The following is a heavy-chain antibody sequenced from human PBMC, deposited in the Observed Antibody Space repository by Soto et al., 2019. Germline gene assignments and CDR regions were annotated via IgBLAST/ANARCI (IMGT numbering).Heavy chain of an antibody. Sequence: GESLRTSCRGSEYSFNIYWISSESQLHGKRVERMGRIDPRDSHTNYSPSFQGHVTISSDKSISTAYLQWSSLKATDTDMYYCERHNPDSSGWYLEYYYGMDVWGQGTTVTVSS. CDR3: ERHNPDSSGWYLEYYYGMDV. CDR2: IDPRDSHT. CDR1: EYSFNIYW. J-gene: IGHJ6*02. V-gene: IGHV5-10-1*01. D-gene: IGHD6-19*01.